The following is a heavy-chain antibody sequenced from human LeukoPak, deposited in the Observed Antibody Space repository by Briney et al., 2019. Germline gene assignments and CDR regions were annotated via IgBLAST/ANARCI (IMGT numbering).Heavy chain of an antibody. D-gene: IGHD1-26*01. CDR1: GFTFSSYS. V-gene: IGHV3-48*01. J-gene: IGHJ1*01. CDR2: ISSSSSTI. CDR3: ASSGSYLYFQH. Sequence: GGSLRLSCAASGFTFSSYSMNWVRQAPRKGLEWVSYISSSSSTIYYADSVKGRFTISRDNAKNSLYLQMNSLRAEDTAVYYCASSGSYLYFQHWGQGTLVTVSS.